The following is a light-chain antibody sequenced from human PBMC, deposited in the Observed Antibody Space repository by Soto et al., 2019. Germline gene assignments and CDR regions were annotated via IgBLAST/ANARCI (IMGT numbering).Light chain of an antibody. J-gene: IGKJ4*01. CDR2: LAS. Sequence: DVVMTQSPPSLPVTPGEPASISCRSSQSLLHSNGYNYLAWFLQKAGQSPQLLIYLASSRASGVPDRFSGSGSDTDFTLEISSVEAEDVGVYYCMQLLHPPLTFGGGTKVEIK. CDR1: QSLLHSNGYNY. CDR3: MQLLHPPLT. V-gene: IGKV2-28*01.